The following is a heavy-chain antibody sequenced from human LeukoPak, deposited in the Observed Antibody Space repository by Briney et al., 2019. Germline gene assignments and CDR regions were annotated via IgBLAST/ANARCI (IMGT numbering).Heavy chain of an antibody. J-gene: IGHJ5*02. V-gene: IGHV1-24*01. CDR3: ATARLGTNWFDP. CDR2: FDPEDGET. CDR1: GYTLTELS. Sequence: ASVKVSCKVSGYTLTELSMHWVRQAPGKGLEWMGGFDPEDGETIYAQKFQGRVTMTEDTSTDTAYMELSSLRSEDTAVYYCATARLGTNWFDPWGQGTLVTVSS. D-gene: IGHD3-10*01.